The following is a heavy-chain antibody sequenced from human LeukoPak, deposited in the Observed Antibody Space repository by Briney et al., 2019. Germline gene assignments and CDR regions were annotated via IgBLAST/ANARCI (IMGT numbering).Heavy chain of an antibody. D-gene: IGHD5-24*01. J-gene: IGHJ4*02. V-gene: IGHV3-7*01. CDR1: GFTFSSHW. CDR3: ARDGEMPTIYFDY. CDR2: IKQDGSET. Sequence: GGSLRLSCAVSGFTFSSHWMSWVRQAPGKGLEWVANIKQDGSETYYVDSVKGRFTISRDNAKNSLFLQMNSLKAEDTAVYYCARDGEMPTIYFDYWGQGTLVTVSS.